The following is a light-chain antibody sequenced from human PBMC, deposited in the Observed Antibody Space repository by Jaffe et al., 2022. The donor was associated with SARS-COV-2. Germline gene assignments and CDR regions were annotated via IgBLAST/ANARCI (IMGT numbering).Light chain of an antibody. CDR3: HHYGKSPWT. J-gene: IGKJ1*01. Sequence: DIVLTQSPGTLSLSPGERVTLSCRASQSVSYYLAWFQQKPDQAPRLLIHGASNRATGIPDRFSGSGSGTDFTLTISRLEPEDFAVYYCHHYGKSPWTVGQGTKVEVK. V-gene: IGKV3-20*01. CDR1: QSVSYY. CDR2: GAS.